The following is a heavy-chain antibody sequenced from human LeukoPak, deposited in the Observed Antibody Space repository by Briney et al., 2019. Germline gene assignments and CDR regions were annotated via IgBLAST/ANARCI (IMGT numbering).Heavy chain of an antibody. CDR3: VRGYDSSA. J-gene: IGHJ5*02. CDR1: GFTFSSYS. V-gene: IGHV3-21*01. Sequence: GGSLRLSCAASGFTFSSYSMNWVRQAPGKGLEWVSSIGSSSSYIYYADSVKGRFTISRDNAKNTLYLQMNSLRAEDTAVYYCVRGYDSSAWGQGTLVTVSS. D-gene: IGHD3-22*01. CDR2: IGSSSSYI.